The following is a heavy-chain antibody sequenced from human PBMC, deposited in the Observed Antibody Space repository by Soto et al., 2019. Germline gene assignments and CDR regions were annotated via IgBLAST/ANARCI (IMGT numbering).Heavy chain of an antibody. Sequence: EGHLVQSGGGLVQPGGSLRLSCVASGFTFSNFWMNWVRQTPGKGLEWVANIKPDGTAPAYVDSVKGRFTVSRDNAKTSLYLQMNSLRADDTAIYFCGACDSSNNPWGQGTLVTVSS. CDR3: GACDSSNNP. J-gene: IGHJ5*02. CDR1: GFTFSNFW. CDR2: IKPDGTAP. D-gene: IGHD2-21*02. V-gene: IGHV3-7*01.